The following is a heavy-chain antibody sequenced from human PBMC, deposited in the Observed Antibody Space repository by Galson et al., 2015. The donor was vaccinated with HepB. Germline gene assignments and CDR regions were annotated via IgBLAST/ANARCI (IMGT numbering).Heavy chain of an antibody. V-gene: IGHV3-30*18. D-gene: IGHD5-18*01. CDR1: GFTFSSYG. J-gene: IGHJ4*02. CDR2: ISYDGSNK. CDR3: AKGRRGYSYGYLDY. Sequence: SLRLSCAASGFTFSSYGMHWVRQAPGKGLEWVAVISYDGSNKYYADSVKSRFTISRDNSKNTLYLQMNSLRAEDTAVYYCAKGRRGYSYGYLDYWGQGTLVTVSS.